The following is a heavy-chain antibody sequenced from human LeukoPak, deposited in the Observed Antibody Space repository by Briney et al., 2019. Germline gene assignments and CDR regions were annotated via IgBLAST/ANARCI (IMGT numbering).Heavy chain of an antibody. CDR1: GGSISSYY. CDR2: IYYSGST. Sequence: SETLSLTCTVSGGSISSYYWSWIRQPPGKGLEWIGYIYYSGSTNYNPSLKSRVTISVDTSKNQFSLKLSSVTAADTAVYYCARDRAIAAYDYYYGMDVWGQGTTVTVSS. CDR3: ARDRAIAAYDYYYGMDV. D-gene: IGHD6-13*01. V-gene: IGHV4-59*01. J-gene: IGHJ6*02.